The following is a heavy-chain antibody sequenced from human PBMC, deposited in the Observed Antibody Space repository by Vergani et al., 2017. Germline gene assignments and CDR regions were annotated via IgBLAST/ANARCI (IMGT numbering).Heavy chain of an antibody. J-gene: IGHJ5*02. CDR1: GGPLSTTDW. D-gene: IGHD3-10*01. V-gene: IGHV4-4*03. CDR3: ARTTYGSGSYYGVA. Sequence: QVQLQESGPGLVKPLGTLSLTCSVSGGPLSTTDWWSWVRQSPERGLEGIGKIGHSGSTYFNASFASRVSMSVDTSKNQFSLKLSSVTAADTAVYYCARTTYGSGSYYGVAWGQGTLVTVSS. CDR2: IGHSGST.